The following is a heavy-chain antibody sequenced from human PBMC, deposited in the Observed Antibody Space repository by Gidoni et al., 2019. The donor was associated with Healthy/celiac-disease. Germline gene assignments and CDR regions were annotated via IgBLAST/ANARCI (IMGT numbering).Heavy chain of an antibody. CDR2: ISGSGGST. CDR1: FSSYA. D-gene: IGHD1-26*01. Sequence: FSSYAMSWVRQAPGKGLEWVSAISGSGGSTYYADSVKGRFTISRDNSKNTLYLQMNSLRAEDTAVYYCAKSAASGSRSPFDYWGQGTLVTVSS. CDR3: AKSAASGSRSPFDY. J-gene: IGHJ4*02. V-gene: IGHV3-23*01.